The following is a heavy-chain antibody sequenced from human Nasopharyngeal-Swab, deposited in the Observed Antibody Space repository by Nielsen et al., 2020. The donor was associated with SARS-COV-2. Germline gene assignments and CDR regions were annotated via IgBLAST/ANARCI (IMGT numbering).Heavy chain of an antibody. J-gene: IGHJ4*02. CDR1: GFPFSRYE. D-gene: IGHD5-18*01. V-gene: IGHV3-48*03. CDR3: ARDDTAMGDY. CDR2: ISSSGSTI. Sequence: SLKISCAASGFPFSRYEMNWVRQAPGKGLEWVSYISSSGSTIYYADSVKGRFTISRDNAKNSLYLQMNSLRAEDTAVYYCARDDTAMGDYWGQGTLVTVSS.